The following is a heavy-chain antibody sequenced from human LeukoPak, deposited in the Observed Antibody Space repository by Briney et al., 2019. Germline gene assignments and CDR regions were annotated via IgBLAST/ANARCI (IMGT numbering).Heavy chain of an antibody. V-gene: IGHV1-2*02. CDR2: INPNSGGT. CDR3: ARSDSSGWYFDY. J-gene: IGHJ4*02. Sequence: ASVKVSCKASGYTFTNYDINWVRQAPGQGLEWMGWINPNSGGTNYVQKFQGRVTMTRDTSISTAYMELSRLRSDDTAVYYCARSDSSGWYFDYWGQGTLVTVSS. D-gene: IGHD6-19*01. CDR1: GYTFTNYD.